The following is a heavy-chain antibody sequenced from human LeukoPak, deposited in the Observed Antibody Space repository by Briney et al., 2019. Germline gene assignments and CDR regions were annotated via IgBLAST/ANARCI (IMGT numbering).Heavy chain of an antibody. CDR3: ARGWIYSFAY. CDR1: GDSVSSNNAA. Sequence: SQTLSLTCALSGDSVSSNNAAWNWIRQSPSRGLEWLGRTNYRSKWYNDYALSMKSRITINADTSRNQFSLHLNSVTPEDTAVYYCARGWIYSFAYWGQGTLVTVSS. CDR2: TNYRSKWYN. D-gene: IGHD1-26*01. J-gene: IGHJ4*02. V-gene: IGHV6-1*01.